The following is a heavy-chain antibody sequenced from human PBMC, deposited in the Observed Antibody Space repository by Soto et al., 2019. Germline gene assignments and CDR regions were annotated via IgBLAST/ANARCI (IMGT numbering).Heavy chain of an antibody. CDR3: AKDNHYDSSEGYFDY. CDR2: ISWDGGST. CDR1: GFTFDDYA. J-gene: IGHJ4*02. Sequence: PGGSLRFSCAASGFTFDDYAMHWVRQAPGKGLEWVSLISWDGGSTYYADSVKGRFTISRDNSKNSLYLQMNSLRAEDTALYYCAKDNHYDSSEGYFDYWGQGTLVTVSS. V-gene: IGHV3-43D*04. D-gene: IGHD3-22*01.